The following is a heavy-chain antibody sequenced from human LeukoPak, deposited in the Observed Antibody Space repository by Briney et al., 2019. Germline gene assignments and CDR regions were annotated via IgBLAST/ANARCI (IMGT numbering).Heavy chain of an antibody. CDR3: AKNQDYYDSSSWKTSFDY. CDR1: GFTFSSYG. Sequence: GGSLRLSCAASGFTFSSYGMHWDRQAPGKGLEWVAFIRYGGSNKYYADSVKGRFTISRDNSKNTLYLQMNSLRAEDTAVYYCAKNQDYYDSSSWKTSFDYWGQGTLVTVSS. CDR2: IRYGGSNK. J-gene: IGHJ4*02. V-gene: IGHV3-30*02. D-gene: IGHD3-22*01.